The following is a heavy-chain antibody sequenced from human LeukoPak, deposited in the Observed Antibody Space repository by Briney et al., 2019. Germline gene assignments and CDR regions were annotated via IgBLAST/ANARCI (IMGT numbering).Heavy chain of an antibody. V-gene: IGHV3-30-3*01. CDR3: ASMGTLKYSNSYDFDY. CDR1: GFTFSSYA. CDR2: ISYDGSNK. Sequence: GGSLRLSCAASGFTFSSYAMSWVRQAPGKGLEWVAVISYDGSNKYYADSVKGRFTISRDNSKNTLYLQMNSLRAEDTAVYYCASMGTLKYSNSYDFDYWGQGTLVTVSS. J-gene: IGHJ4*02. D-gene: IGHD4-11*01.